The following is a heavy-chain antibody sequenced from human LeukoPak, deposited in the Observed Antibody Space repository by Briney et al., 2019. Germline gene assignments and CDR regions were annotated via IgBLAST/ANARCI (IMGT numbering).Heavy chain of an antibody. CDR2: ISYDGSNK. D-gene: IGHD2-15*01. J-gene: IGHJ4*02. Sequence: SGGSLRLSCAASGFTFSSYAMHWVRQAPGKGLEWVAVISYDGSNKYYADSVKGRFTISRDNAKNSLYLQMNSLRAEDTAVYYCASGFLGGYCSGGSCYGYYFDYWGQGTLVTVSS. CDR1: GFTFSSYA. CDR3: ASGFLGGYCSGGSCYGYYFDY. V-gene: IGHV3-30*04.